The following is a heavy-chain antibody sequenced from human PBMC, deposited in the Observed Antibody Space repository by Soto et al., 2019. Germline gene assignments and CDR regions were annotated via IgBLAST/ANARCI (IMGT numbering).Heavy chain of an antibody. J-gene: IGHJ6*02. CDR1: GFTFSSCG. V-gene: IGHV3-30*18. CDR2: LSKDVING. D-gene: IGHD1-26*01. CDR3: AKGGSRAGMDV. Sequence: GGSLGLSCAASGFTFSSCGMHWVRQAPGKGLEGVAILSKDVINGDYADSVQGRFTISRDNSKNTLYLQMNSLRPEDTALYYCAKGGSRAGMDVWGQGTSVTVSS.